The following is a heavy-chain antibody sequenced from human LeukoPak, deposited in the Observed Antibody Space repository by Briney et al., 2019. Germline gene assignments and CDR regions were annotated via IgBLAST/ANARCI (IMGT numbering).Heavy chain of an antibody. J-gene: IGHJ4*02. CDR3: ASRGEGYGDYDY. Sequence: SETLSLTCTVSGGSISSYYWSWIRQPAGKGLEWIGRIYTSGSTNYNPSLKSRVTMSVGTSKNQFSLKLSSVTAADTAVYYCASRGEGYGDYDYWGQGTLVTVSS. CDR1: GGSISSYY. V-gene: IGHV4-4*07. D-gene: IGHD4-17*01. CDR2: IYTSGST.